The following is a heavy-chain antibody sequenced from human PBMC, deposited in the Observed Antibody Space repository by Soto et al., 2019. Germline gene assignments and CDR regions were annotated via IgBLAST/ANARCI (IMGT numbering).Heavy chain of an antibody. J-gene: IGHJ3*02. Sequence: EVQLVESGGGLVKPGGSLRLSCAASGFTFSNAWMSWVRQAPGKGLEWVGRIKSKTDGGTTDYAAPVKGRFTISRDDSKNTLYLQMNSLKTEDTAVYYCARGDRWFGELWRAFDIWGQGTMVTVSS. D-gene: IGHD3-10*01. CDR2: IKSKTDGGTT. CDR1: GFTFSNAW. V-gene: IGHV3-15*01. CDR3: ARGDRWFGELWRAFDI.